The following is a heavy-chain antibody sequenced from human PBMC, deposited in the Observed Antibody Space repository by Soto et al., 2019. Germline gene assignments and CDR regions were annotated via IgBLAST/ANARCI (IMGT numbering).Heavy chain of an antibody. Sequence: ASVKVSCQASGYTFTSYAMHWVRQAPGQRLEWMGWINAGNGNTKYSQKFQGRVTITRDTSASTAYMELSSLRSEDTAVYYCASVTGGAITLYSSVWAVWAKGTTVPVS. J-gene: IGHJ6*03. CDR3: ASVTGGAITLYSSVWAV. CDR2: INAGNGNT. V-gene: IGHV1-3*01. CDR1: GYTFTSYA. D-gene: IGHD1-26*01.